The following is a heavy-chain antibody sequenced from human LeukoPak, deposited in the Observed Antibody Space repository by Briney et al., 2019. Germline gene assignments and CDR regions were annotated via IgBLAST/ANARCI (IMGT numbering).Heavy chain of an antibody. CDR1: GFTFNSYA. CDR2: ISGSGGST. J-gene: IGHJ4*02. V-gene: IGHV3-23*01. CDR3: AKGRNYYDSSDLDY. Sequence: PGGSLRLSCAASGFTFNSYAMSWVRQAPGKGLDWVSAISGSGGSTYYADSVKGRFTISRDNSKNTLYLQMNSLRAEDTAVYYCAKGRNYYDSSDLDYWGQGTLVTVSS. D-gene: IGHD3-22*01.